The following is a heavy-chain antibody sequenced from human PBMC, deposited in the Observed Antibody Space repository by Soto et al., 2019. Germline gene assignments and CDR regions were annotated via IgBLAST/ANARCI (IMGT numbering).Heavy chain of an antibody. CDR2: INQDGDEK. Sequence: GGSLRLSCAASGFTFSSYWMTWVRQAPGKGLEWVANINQDGDEKYYVDSVKGRFTISRDNARKSLYLQMNSLRAEDTAVYYCAKGKYAFDIWGQGTVVTVSS. CDR3: AKGKYAFDI. V-gene: IGHV3-7*01. J-gene: IGHJ3*02. CDR1: GFTFSSYW.